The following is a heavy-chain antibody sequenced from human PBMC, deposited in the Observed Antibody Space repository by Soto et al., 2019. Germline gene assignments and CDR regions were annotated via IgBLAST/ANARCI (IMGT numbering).Heavy chain of an antibody. CDR3: ARVASGGGGDY. CDR1: GFMFSNYA. V-gene: IGHV3-30*03. Sequence: QVQLVESGGGVVQPGRSLSLSCAASGFMFSNYAMYWVRQAPGKGPEWVAVISNDGSHEYYVDSVKGRFSSSRDNSKNTVYLQMNSLRPDDTAFYYCARVASGGGGDYWGQGTLVTVSS. D-gene: IGHD3-16*01. J-gene: IGHJ4*02. CDR2: ISNDGSHE.